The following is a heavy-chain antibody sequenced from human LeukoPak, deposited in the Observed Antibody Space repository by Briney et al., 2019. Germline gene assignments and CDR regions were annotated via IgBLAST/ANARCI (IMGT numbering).Heavy chain of an antibody. D-gene: IGHD3-9*01. CDR1: GFTFSDYY. J-gene: IGHJ6*02. Sequence: GGSLRLSCAASGFTFSDYYMSWVRQAPGKGLEWVANIKQDGSEKYYVDSVKGRFTISRDNAKNSLYLQMNSLRAEDTAVYYCARGSLRYFDWLLFYYGMDVWGQGTTVTVSS. V-gene: IGHV3-7*03. CDR3: ARGSLRYFDWLLFYYGMDV. CDR2: IKQDGSEK.